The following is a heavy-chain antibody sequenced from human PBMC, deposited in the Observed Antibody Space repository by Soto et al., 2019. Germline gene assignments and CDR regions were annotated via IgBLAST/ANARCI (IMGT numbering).Heavy chain of an antibody. CDR2: IYHSGST. D-gene: IGHD5-18*01. Sequence: PSETLSLTCAVSGGSISSGGYSWSWIRQPPGKGLEWSGYIYHSGSTYYNPSLKSRVTISVDRSKNQFSLKLSSVTAADTAVYYCARGDTYYGMDVWGQGTTVTVSS. CDR3: ARGDTYYGMDV. V-gene: IGHV4-30-2*01. J-gene: IGHJ6*02. CDR1: GGSISSGGYS.